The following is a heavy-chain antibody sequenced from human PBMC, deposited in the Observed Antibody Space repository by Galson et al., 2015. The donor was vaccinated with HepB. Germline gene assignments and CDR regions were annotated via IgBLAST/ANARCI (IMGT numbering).Heavy chain of an antibody. V-gene: IGHV3-49*03. D-gene: IGHD2-15*01. CDR2: IRSKAYGGTT. CDR3: TRESGRGGSPMFDY. J-gene: IGHJ4*02. CDR1: GFTFGDYA. Sequence: SLRLSCAASGFTFGDYAMSWFRQAPGKGLEWVGFIRSKAYGGTTEYAASVKGRFTISRDDSKSIAYLQMNSLKTEDTAVYYCTRESGRGGSPMFDYWGQGTLVTVSS.